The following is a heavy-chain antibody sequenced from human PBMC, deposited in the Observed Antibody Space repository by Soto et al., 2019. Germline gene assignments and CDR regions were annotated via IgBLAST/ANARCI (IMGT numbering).Heavy chain of an antibody. CDR3: ARDGCSGSNCLNWFEP. D-gene: IGHD2-15*01. J-gene: IGHJ5*02. Sequence: EVQLVESGGGLVQPGGSLRLSCAASGFTFSSYSMNWVRQAPGKGLEWVSYISSSSTTKYYADSVKGRFTISRDNAKNSLYLQMHSLRAEDTAVYYCARDGCSGSNCLNWFEPWGQGTLVTVSS. CDR1: GFTFSSYS. CDR2: ISSSSTTK. V-gene: IGHV3-48*01.